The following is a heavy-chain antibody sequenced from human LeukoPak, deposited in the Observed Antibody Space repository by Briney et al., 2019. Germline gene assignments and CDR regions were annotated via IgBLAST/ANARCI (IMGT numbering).Heavy chain of an antibody. D-gene: IGHD1-14*01. CDR3: VRELGGTKTGGFDV. Sequence: PGGSLRLSCAASGFTFNTYNMNWVRQAPGKGLEWVSSISSSKTDIYYADSVRGRFTISRDNVKNSLYLQMNSLRAEDTAVYYCVRELGGTKTGGFDVWGQGTVVTVSS. CDR2: ISSSKTDI. V-gene: IGHV3-21*01. J-gene: IGHJ3*01. CDR1: GFTFNTYN.